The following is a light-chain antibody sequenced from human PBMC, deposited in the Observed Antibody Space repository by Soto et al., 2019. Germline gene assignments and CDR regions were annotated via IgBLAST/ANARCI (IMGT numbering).Light chain of an antibody. CDR1: SSDVGGYNY. V-gene: IGLV2-8*01. Sequence: QSALTQPPSASGSPGQSVTISCTGTSSDVGGYNYVSWYQQHPGKAPKLMIYEVTKRPSGVPDRFSGSKSGNTASLTVSGLQAEDEADYYCSSYAGSNSVVFGGGTKVTVI. CDR2: EVT. CDR3: SSYAGSNSVV. J-gene: IGLJ2*01.